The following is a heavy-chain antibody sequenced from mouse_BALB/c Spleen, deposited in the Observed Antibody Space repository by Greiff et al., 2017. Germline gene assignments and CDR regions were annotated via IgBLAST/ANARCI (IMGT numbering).Heavy chain of an antibody. CDR2: INPSTGYT. CDR1: GYTFTSYW. Sequence: QVQLQQSGAELAKPGASVKMSCKASGYTFTSYWMHWVKQRPGQGLEWIGYINPSTGYTEYNQKFKDKATLTADKSSSTAYMQLSSLTSEDSAVYYCARSSAYYGNFYYAMDYWGQGTSVTVSS. CDR3: ARSSAYYGNFYYAMDY. V-gene: IGHV1-7*01. D-gene: IGHD2-10*01. J-gene: IGHJ4*01.